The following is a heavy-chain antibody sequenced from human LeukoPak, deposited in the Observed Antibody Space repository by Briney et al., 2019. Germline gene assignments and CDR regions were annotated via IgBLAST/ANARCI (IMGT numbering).Heavy chain of an antibody. Sequence: GGSLRLSCAGSGFTFSSYAMSWVRQAPGKGLEWVANIKQDGSEKYYVDSVKGRFTISRDNAKNSLYLQMNSLRAEDTAVYYCARGGGFYDFWSGYLLNWFDPWGQGTLVTVSS. V-gene: IGHV3-7*01. CDR3: ARGGGFYDFWSGYLLNWFDP. CDR2: IKQDGSEK. CDR1: GFTFSSYA. D-gene: IGHD3-3*01. J-gene: IGHJ5*02.